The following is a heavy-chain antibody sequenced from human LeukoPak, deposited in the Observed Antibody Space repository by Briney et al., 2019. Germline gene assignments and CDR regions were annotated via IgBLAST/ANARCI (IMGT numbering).Heavy chain of an antibody. CDR1: GGSFSGYY. D-gene: IGHD3-9*01. Sequence: PSETLSLTCAVYGGSFSGYYWSWIRQPPGKGLEWIGEINHSGSTNYNPSLKSRVTISVDTSKNQFSLKLSSVTAADTAVYYCARGIDILTGYYKGYYFDYWGQGTLVTASS. CDR3: ARGIDILTGYYKGYYFDY. V-gene: IGHV4-34*01. J-gene: IGHJ4*02. CDR2: INHSGST.